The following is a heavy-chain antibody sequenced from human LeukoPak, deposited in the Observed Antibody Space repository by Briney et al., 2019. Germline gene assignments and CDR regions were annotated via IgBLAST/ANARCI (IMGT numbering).Heavy chain of an antibody. CDR3: AKEVVAGAFDY. CDR2: ISSSSSYI. Sequence: PGGSLRLSCAASGFTFSSYSMNWVRQAPGKGLEWVSSISSSSSYIYYADSVKGRFTIPRDNSKNTVYLQMNSLRAEDTAVYYCAKEVVAGAFDYWGQGTLVTVSS. V-gene: IGHV3-21*04. D-gene: IGHD6-19*01. J-gene: IGHJ4*02. CDR1: GFTFSSYS.